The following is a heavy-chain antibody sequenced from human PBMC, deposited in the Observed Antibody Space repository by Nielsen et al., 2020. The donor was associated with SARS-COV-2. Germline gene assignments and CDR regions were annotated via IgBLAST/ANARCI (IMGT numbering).Heavy chain of an antibody. CDR2: INWNSVST. CDR3: ARDKGYNWNDIWGFEF. V-gene: IGHV3-9*01. CDR1: GFTFEDYG. Sequence: GGSLRLSCAVSGFTFEDYGMHWVRQTPGRGLEWVAGINWNSVSTGYADSVKGRFTISRDNVANSLHLQMSSLTTEDTALYYCARDKGYNWNDIWGFEFWSQGTLVIVSS. J-gene: IGHJ1*01. D-gene: IGHD1-20*01.